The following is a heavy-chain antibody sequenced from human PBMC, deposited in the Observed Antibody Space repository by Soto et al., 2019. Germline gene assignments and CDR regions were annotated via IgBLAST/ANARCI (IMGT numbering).Heavy chain of an antibody. D-gene: IGHD5-12*01. CDR2: IIPIFCTA. V-gene: IGHV1-69*01. J-gene: IGHJ6*02. CDR1: GGTFSSYA. CDR3: ARPDIVATIDYYYYGMDV. Sequence: QVQLVQSGAEVKKPGSSVKVSCKASGGTFSSYAISWVRQAPGQGLEWLGGIIPIFCTANYAQKFQGRVTITADEATSKAYMELSSLRSEDTAVYYCARPDIVATIDYYYYGMDVWGQGTTVTVSS.